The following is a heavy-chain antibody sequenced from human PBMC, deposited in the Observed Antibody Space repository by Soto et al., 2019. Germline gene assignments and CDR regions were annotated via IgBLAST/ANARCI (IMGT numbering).Heavy chain of an antibody. CDR2: TYYRSKWYR. D-gene: IGHD1-26*01. V-gene: IGHV6-1*01. CDR1: GASVSSNSAA. J-gene: IGHJ5*01. Sequence: SQTLSVTCAISGASVSSNSAAWNWLRQSPSRGLEWLGRTYYRSKWYRDYAISVQSRIIINPDTSKNQFSLQLNSMTPEDTAVYYCVRLIGNSWLDFWGQGTLVTVSS. CDR3: VRLIGNSWLDF.